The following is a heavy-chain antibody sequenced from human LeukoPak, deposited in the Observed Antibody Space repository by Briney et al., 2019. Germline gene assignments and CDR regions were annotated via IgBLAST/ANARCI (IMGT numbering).Heavy chain of an antibody. J-gene: IGHJ4*02. CDR2: ISGSGGST. D-gene: IGHD6-19*01. CDR3: ARACIAVAGIVDY. Sequence: GGSLRLSCAASGFTFSSYAMSWVRQAPGKGLEWVSAISGSGGSTYYADSVKGRFTISRDNAKNSLYLQMNSLRAEDTAVYYCARACIAVAGIVDYWGQGTLITVFS. V-gene: IGHV3-23*01. CDR1: GFTFSSYA.